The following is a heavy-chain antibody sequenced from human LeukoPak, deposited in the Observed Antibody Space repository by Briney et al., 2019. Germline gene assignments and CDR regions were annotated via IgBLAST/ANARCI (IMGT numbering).Heavy chain of an antibody. CDR1: GYTFLSYG. J-gene: IGHJ4*02. CDR3: AREPSGGRVGAPGGPFDY. Sequence: ASVKVSCKASGYTFLSYGVNWVRQAPGQGLEWMGWISAYNGNTNYAQTLQDRVTMTTDTSTSTAYMELRTLRSDDTAPYYCAREPSGGRVGAPGGPFDYWGQGTLVTVSS. D-gene: IGHD1-26*01. CDR2: ISAYNGNT. V-gene: IGHV1-18*01.